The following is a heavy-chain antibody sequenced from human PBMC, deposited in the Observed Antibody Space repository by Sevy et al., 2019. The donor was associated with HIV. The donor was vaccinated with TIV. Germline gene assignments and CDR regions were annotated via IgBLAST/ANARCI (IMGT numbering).Heavy chain of an antibody. J-gene: IGHJ4*02. D-gene: IGHD6-13*01. CDR1: GFTFSRNW. CDR2: IKEDGSEK. V-gene: IGHV3-7*01. Sequence: GGSLRLSCAASGFTFSRNWMTWVRQAPGKGLEWVANIKEDGSEKYYVEAVKGRFTISRDNAKNSLYLQMDSLRADDTAMYFCASTTGTIAAADYFFDYWGQGTLVTVSS. CDR3: ASTTGTIAAADYFFDY.